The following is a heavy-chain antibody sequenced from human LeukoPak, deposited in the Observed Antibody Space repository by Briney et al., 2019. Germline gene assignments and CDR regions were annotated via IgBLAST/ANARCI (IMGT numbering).Heavy chain of an antibody. J-gene: IGHJ6*03. V-gene: IGHV1-2*02. CDR3: ARADYDILTGYYSYYYMDV. CDR2: INPNSGGT. Sequence: GASVKVSCKASGYTFTGYYMHWVRQAPGQGLEWMGWINPNSGGTNYAQKFQGRVTMTRDTSISTAYMELSRLRSDDTAVYYCARADYDILTGYYSYYYMDVWGKGTTVTVSS. CDR1: GYTFTGYY. D-gene: IGHD3-9*01.